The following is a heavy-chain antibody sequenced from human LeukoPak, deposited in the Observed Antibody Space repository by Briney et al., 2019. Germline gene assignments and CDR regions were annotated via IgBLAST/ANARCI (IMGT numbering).Heavy chain of an antibody. CDR3: ARDHGMDV. Sequence: PETLSLTCTVSGGSISSSSYYWGWIRQPPGKGLEWIGSIYYSGSTYYNPSLKSRVTISVDTSKNQFSLKLSSVTAADTAVYYCARDHGMDVWGQGTTVTVSS. V-gene: IGHV4-39*07. CDR1: GGSISSSSYY. J-gene: IGHJ6*02. CDR2: IYYSGST.